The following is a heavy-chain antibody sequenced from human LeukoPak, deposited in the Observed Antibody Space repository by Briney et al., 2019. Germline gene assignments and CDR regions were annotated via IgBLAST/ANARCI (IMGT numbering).Heavy chain of an antibody. Sequence: GGSLRLSCAASGFTFSSYAMTWVRQAPGKGLEWVSAINYSGGTTYYADSVKGRFTISRDNSKNTLYLQMNSLRAEDTAVYYCARRAGGLARNNWFDPWGQGTLVTVSS. V-gene: IGHV3-23*01. CDR3: ARRAGGLARNNWFDP. J-gene: IGHJ5*02. CDR1: GFTFSSYA. D-gene: IGHD3-16*01. CDR2: INYSGGTT.